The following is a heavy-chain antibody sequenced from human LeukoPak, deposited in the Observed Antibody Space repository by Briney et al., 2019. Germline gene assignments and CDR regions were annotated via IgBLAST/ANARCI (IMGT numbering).Heavy chain of an antibody. V-gene: IGHV1-18*01. CDR3: ARDRGDGIAAVSFDY. J-gene: IGHJ4*02. Sequence: ASVKVSCKASGYTFTSYGISWVRQAPGQGLEWMGWISAYNGNTNYAQKLQGRVTMTTDTSTSTAYMELRSLRSDDTAVYYCARDRGDGIAAVSFDYWGQGTLVTVSS. CDR2: ISAYNGNT. CDR1: GYTFTSYG. D-gene: IGHD6-13*01.